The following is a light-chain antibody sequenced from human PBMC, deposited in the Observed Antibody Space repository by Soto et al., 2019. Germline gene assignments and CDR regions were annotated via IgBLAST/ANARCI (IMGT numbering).Light chain of an antibody. V-gene: IGLV1-40*01. CDR3: QSYDSTLSARYV. Sequence: QSVLTQPPSVSGAPGQRVTISFTGSSSNIGAGYDVHWYQQRPGTAPKLLIFGNINRPSGFPDRFSGSKSGTSACLAITGLQADYEGDYYCQSYDSTLSARYVFGTGTKVTVL. J-gene: IGLJ1*01. CDR2: GNI. CDR1: SSNIGAGYD.